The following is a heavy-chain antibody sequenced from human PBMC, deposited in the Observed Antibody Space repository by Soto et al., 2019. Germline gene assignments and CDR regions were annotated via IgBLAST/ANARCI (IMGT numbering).Heavy chain of an antibody. D-gene: IGHD3-16*01. V-gene: IGHV4-39*07. J-gene: IGHJ4*02. CDR1: GGSISSSSYY. Sequence: SETLSLTCTVSGGSISSSSYYWDWIRQPPGKGLEWMGRIDPNEFHTNYGPSFQGHVTISADTSISTVFLQWDSLTASDTAMYYCSRHHFLGGGEDYWGQGTLVTVSS. CDR3: SRHHFLGGGEDY. CDR2: IDPNEFHT.